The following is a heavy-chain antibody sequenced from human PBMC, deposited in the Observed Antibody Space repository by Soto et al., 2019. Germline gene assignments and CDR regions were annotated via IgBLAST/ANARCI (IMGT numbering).Heavy chain of an antibody. V-gene: IGHV1-24*01. CDR3: ATFGGSCSSTSCHKWVDT. CDR2: FDPEDGET. J-gene: IGHJ5*02. Sequence: WASVKVSFKVSGYTLTELSMHWVRQAPVKGLELMGGFDPEDGETIYAQEFQGRVTMTEDTAADTAYMELSSLRSEDTAVYYCATFGGSCSSTSCHKWVDTWGQGT. CDR1: GYTLTELS. D-gene: IGHD2-2*01.